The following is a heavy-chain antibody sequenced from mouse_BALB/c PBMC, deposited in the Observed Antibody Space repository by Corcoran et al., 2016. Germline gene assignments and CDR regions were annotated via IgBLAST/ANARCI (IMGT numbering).Heavy chain of an antibody. CDR2: IDPANGNT. J-gene: IGHJ1*01. CDR1: GCNIKDTY. V-gene: IGHV14-3*02. Sequence: EVQLPQSGAELVKPGAAVKLSCTASGCNIKDTYMHWVKQRPAQGLEWIGRIDPANGNTKYEPKFQGKATIQADTSSNTAYQQLSSLTSEDTAVYYGARWDWYFDVWGAGTTVTVSS. CDR3: ARWDWYFDV.